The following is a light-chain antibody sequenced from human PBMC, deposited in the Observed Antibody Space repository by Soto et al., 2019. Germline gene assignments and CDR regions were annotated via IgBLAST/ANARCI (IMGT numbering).Light chain of an antibody. CDR2: GAS. J-gene: IGKJ1*01. CDR1: QSVSNN. Sequence: EVVMTQSPATLSVSPGERATLSCRASQSVSNNLAGYQQKPGQAPRLLIYGASTRATGIPARFSGSGSGTEFTLTISSLQSEDFAVYYCQQYNNWWTFGQGTKVEIK. V-gene: IGKV3-15*01. CDR3: QQYNNWWT.